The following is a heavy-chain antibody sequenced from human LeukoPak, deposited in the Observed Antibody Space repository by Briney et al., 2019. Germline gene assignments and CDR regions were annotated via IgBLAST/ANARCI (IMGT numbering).Heavy chain of an antibody. CDR1: GFTFSSYA. Sequence: PGGSLRLSCAASGFTFSSYAMNWVRQAPGKGLEWVSTISGSGGGTYYADSVKGRFTISRDTSKNTLYLQMNSLRAEDTALYYCAKGWDYFDYWGQGTLSPSPQ. CDR3: AKGWDYFDY. D-gene: IGHD1-26*01. J-gene: IGHJ4*02. V-gene: IGHV3-23*01. CDR2: ISGSGGGT.